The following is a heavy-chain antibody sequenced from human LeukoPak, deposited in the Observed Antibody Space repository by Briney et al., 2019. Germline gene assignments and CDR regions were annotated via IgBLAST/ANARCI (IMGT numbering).Heavy chain of an antibody. V-gene: IGHV1-2*02. CDR1: GYLFTGYY. J-gene: IGHJ4*02. CDR2: LHPNNGAT. CDR3: ARWQEGSGTYYIDH. Sequence: ASVKVSCKASGYLFTGYYMKWVRQAPGQGLEWMGWLHPNNGATNYAQKFQGRITLTRDPSISTAYMELSSLTSDDTAVYFCARWQEGSGTYYIDHWGQGTLVTVSS. D-gene: IGHD3-10*01.